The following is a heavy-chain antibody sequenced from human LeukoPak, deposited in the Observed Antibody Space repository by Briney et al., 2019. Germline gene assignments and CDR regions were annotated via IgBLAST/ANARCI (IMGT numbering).Heavy chain of an antibody. V-gene: IGHV3-21*01. Sequence: GGSLRLSCAASGFTFDDYGMSWVRQAPGKGLEWVSSISSSSSYIYYADSVKGRFTISRDNVKNLLYLQMNSLRAEDTAVYYCARVQRGIAVALDYWGQGTLATVSS. CDR3: ARVQRGIAVALDY. D-gene: IGHD6-19*01. J-gene: IGHJ4*02. CDR2: ISSSSSYI. CDR1: GFTFDDYG.